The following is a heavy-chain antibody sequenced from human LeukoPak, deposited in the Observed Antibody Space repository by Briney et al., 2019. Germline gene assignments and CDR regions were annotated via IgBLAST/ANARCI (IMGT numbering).Heavy chain of an antibody. CDR2: INPNSGGT. J-gene: IGHJ4*02. CDR1: GYAFTDFY. D-gene: IGHD5-18*01. V-gene: IGHV1-2*02. CDR3: ARDHSYGDGPLDY. Sequence: ASVKVSCKASGYAFTDFYIHWVRQAPGQGLEWLGWINPNSGGTNYAQTFQGRVTMTRDTSISTVYLELSSLRSDDTAVYYCARDHSYGDGPLDYWGQGALVTVSS.